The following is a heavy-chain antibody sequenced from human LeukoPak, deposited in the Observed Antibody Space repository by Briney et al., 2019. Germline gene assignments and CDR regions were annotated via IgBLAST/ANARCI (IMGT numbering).Heavy chain of an antibody. V-gene: IGHV3-23*01. CDR3: AKTLTPSYHFDSGAHYYGVDC. J-gene: IGHJ4*02. CDR1: GFQFSSFA. Sequence: GGALRLSCVASGFQFSSFAMSWVRQAPGRGLQWVSAIRTVGDDPSYADSVRGRVTISRDNSKNTLYLQMDSLRVEDMGIYFCAKTLTPSYHFDSGAHYYGVDCWGQGVLVAVSS. D-gene: IGHD3-22*01. CDR2: IRTVGDDP.